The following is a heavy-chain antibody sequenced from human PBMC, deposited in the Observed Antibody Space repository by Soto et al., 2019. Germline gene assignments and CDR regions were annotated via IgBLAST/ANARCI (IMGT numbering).Heavy chain of an antibody. V-gene: IGHV1-18*01. Sequence: QVQLVQSGAEVKKPGASVKVSCKPSGYTFTSYGITWVRQAPGQGLEWMGWISAYNGNTNYAQKFQGRVTLTTDTSTSTAYVELRSLGSDDTAVYYCACVWFGEFVYQFDYWGQGTLVTVSS. CDR1: GYTFTSYG. CDR2: ISAYNGNT. CDR3: ACVWFGEFVYQFDY. D-gene: IGHD3-10*01. J-gene: IGHJ4*02.